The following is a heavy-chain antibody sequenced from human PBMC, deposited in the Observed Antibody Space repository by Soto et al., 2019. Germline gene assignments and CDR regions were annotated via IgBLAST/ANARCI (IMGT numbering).Heavy chain of an antibody. J-gene: IGHJ6*02. D-gene: IGHD2-15*01. CDR3: ARGDREDIAVVIGARPGEYGVDV. CDR2: ISYDGSNK. Sequence: ESVGGVVQPGRSLRLSCAASGFTFRIYAMHWVRQAPGTGLECVAVISYDGSNKFYRDSVKGRFTISRDNSKNTLYLQINSLRYEDTAVYYCARGDREDIAVVIGARPGEYGVDVWGQGTTVTVSS. V-gene: IGHV3-30-3*01. CDR1: GFTFRIYA.